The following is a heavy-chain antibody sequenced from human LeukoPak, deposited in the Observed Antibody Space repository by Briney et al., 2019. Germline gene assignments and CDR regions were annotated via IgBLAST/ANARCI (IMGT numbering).Heavy chain of an antibody. D-gene: IGHD3-16*02. CDR3: ARIMITFGGVIVKGAFDY. Sequence: PSETLSLTCAVYGGSFSGYYWSWIRQPPGKGLEWIGEINHSGSTNYNPSLKSRVTISVDTSKNQFSLKLSSVTAADTAVYYCARIMITFGGVIVKGAFDYRGQGTLVTVSS. CDR2: INHSGST. CDR1: GGSFSGYY. V-gene: IGHV4-34*01. J-gene: IGHJ4*02.